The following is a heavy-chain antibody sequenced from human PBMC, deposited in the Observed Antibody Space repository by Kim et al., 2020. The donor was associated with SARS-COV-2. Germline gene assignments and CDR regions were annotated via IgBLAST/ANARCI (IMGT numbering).Heavy chain of an antibody. CDR2: IKSKTDGGTT. CDR1: GFTFSNAW. D-gene: IGHD3-10*01. J-gene: IGHJ5*02. Sequence: GGSLRLSCAASGFTFSNAWMSWVRQAPGKGLEWVGRIKSKTDGGTTDYAAPVKGRFTISRDDSKNTLYLQMNSLKTEDTAVYYCTTDTPVVTMVRGVIDWFDPWGQGTLVTVSS. V-gene: IGHV3-15*01. CDR3: TTDTPVVTMVRGVIDWFDP.